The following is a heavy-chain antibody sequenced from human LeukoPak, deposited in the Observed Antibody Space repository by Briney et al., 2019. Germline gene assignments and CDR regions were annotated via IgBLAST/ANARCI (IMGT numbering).Heavy chain of an antibody. CDR3: AREEYGGVYFDY. V-gene: IGHV3-30-3*01. Sequence: GGSLRLSCAASGFTFSSYAMLWVRQAPGKGLEWVAVISYDASNKYYTDSVKGRFTISRDNSKNMLYLQMDSLRVEDTAVYHCAREEYGGVYFDYWGQGTLVTVSS. D-gene: IGHD4-23*01. J-gene: IGHJ4*02. CDR1: GFTFSSYA. CDR2: ISYDASNK.